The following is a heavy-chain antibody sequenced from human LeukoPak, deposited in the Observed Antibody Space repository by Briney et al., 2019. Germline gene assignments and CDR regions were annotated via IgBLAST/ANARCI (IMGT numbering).Heavy chain of an antibody. J-gene: IGHJ5*02. V-gene: IGHV3-7*01. D-gene: IGHD3-10*01. Sequence: GGSLRLSCAASGFTFSSYWMSWVRQAPGKGLEWVANMKQDGSEKYYMDSVKGRFTISRDNAKNSLYLQMNSLRAEDTAVYYCARTYGSGSYVWFDPWGQGTLVTVSS. CDR2: MKQDGSEK. CDR3: ARTYGSGSYVWFDP. CDR1: GFTFSSYW.